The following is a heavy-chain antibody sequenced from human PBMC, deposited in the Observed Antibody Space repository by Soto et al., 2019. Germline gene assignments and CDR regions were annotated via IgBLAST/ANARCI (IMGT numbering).Heavy chain of an antibody. J-gene: IGHJ4*02. CDR2: ISDSGDLT. V-gene: IGHV3-23*01. CDR1: EFTFSTYA. Sequence: PGGSLRLSCAASEFTFSTYAMTWVRQAPGRGLQWVATISDSGDLTYYADSVKGRFTISRDNSRNTLYLQMSHLRAEDTALYYCAKPWVTSIPDRPQRFDYWGRGNLVTVSS. D-gene: IGHD6-6*01. CDR3: AKPWVTSIPDRPQRFDY.